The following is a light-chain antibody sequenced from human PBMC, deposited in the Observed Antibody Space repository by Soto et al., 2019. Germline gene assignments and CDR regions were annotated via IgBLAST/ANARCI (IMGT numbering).Light chain of an antibody. CDR2: GSS. CDR3: QQYNNWPPYT. V-gene: IGKV3-15*01. CDR1: QSVGSN. Sequence: EIVMTQSPATLSVSPGERATLSCRASQSVGSNLDWYQQKPGQAPRLLIYGSSTPATGIPARFSGSGSETEFTLTISSLQSEDFAVYFCQQYNNWPPYTFGQGTKLESK. J-gene: IGKJ2*01.